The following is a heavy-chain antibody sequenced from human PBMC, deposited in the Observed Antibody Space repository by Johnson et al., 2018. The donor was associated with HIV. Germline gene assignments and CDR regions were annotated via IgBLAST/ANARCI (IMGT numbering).Heavy chain of an antibody. Sequence: QEQLVESGGGVVQPGRSLRLSCAASGFTFSSYGMHWVRQAPGKGLEWVAVIWYDGSNKYYADSVKGRFTISRDNSKNTLYLQMNSLRAEDTAVYYCAKDLSYGSGPVDIWGQGTMVTVSS. CDR2: IWYDGSNK. J-gene: IGHJ3*02. V-gene: IGHV3-33*06. CDR1: GFTFSSYG. D-gene: IGHD3-10*01. CDR3: AKDLSYGSGPVDI.